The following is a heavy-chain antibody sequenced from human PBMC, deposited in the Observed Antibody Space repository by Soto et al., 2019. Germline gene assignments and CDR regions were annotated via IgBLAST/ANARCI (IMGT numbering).Heavy chain of an antibody. CDR2: ILYDGSNQ. J-gene: IGHJ3*01. CDR1: GFTFSNYG. CDR3: VRDDDGEPNALDL. V-gene: IGHV3-33*01. Sequence: QVQLVESGGGVVQPGRSLRLSCAAAGFTFSNYGMHWIRQPPGQGLEWVAVILYDGSNQYYANSVKGRFTISRDNSKNTLYRQMDSLRLEDTAVYYWVRDDDGEPNALDLWGQGTMVTVSS. D-gene: IGHD4-17*01.